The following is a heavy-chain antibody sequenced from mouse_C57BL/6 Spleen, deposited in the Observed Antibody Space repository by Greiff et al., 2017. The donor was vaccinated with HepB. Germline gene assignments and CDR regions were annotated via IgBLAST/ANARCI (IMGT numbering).Heavy chain of an antibody. J-gene: IGHJ2*01. Sequence: QVQLKQPGAELVMPGASVKLSCKASGYTFTSYWMHWVKQRPGQGLEWIGEIDPSDSYTNYNQKFKGKSTLTVDKSSSTAYMQLSSLTSEDSAVYYCARRNDYGSSSDYWGQGTTLTVSS. D-gene: IGHD1-1*01. CDR2: IDPSDSYT. CDR1: GYTFTSYW. V-gene: IGHV1-69*01. CDR3: ARRNDYGSSSDY.